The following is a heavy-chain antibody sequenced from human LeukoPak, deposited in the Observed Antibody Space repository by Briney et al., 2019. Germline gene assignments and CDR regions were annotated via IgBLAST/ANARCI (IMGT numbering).Heavy chain of an antibody. D-gene: IGHD3-10*01. CDR2: ISGSGGST. V-gene: IGHV3-23*01. J-gene: IGHJ4*02. CDR3: ATTYYGSGSYYPNLLDY. CDR1: GFTFSSYA. Sequence: GGSLRLSCAASGFTFSSYAMSWVRQAPGKGLEWVSAISGSGGSTYYADSVKGRFTISRDNSKNTLYLQMNSLRAEDTAVYYCATTYYGSGSYYPNLLDYWGQGTLVTVSS.